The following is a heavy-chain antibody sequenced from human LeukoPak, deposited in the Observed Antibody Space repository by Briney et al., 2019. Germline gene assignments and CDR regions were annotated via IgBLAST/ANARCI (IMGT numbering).Heavy chain of an antibody. D-gene: IGHD6-6*01. Sequence: SETLSLTCTVSGGSISSYYWSWIRQPPGKGLEWIGYIYYSGSTNYNPSLKSRVTISVDTSKNHFSLKLSSVTAADTAVYYCARVMMYSSSSTFDIWGQGTMVTVSS. J-gene: IGHJ3*02. V-gene: IGHV4-59*08. CDR1: GGSISSYY. CDR2: IYYSGST. CDR3: ARVMMYSSSSTFDI.